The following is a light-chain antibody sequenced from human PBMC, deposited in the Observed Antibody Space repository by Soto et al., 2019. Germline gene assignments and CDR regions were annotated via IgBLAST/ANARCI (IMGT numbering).Light chain of an antibody. CDR2: NAS. V-gene: IGKV1-5*01. J-gene: IGKJ1*01. CDR3: QQYNDYPRT. Sequence: DIQMTQSPSTLSASVGDGVTITCRASQRISSWLAWYQHKPGKAPKFLFYNASTLGSGVPPRCSGSGSGTEFTLSISSLQTDDFATYFCQQYNDYPRTFGQGPRWIS. CDR1: QRISSW.